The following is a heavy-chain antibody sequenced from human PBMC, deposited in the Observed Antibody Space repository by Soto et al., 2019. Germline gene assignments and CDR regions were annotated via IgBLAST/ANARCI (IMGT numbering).Heavy chain of an antibody. V-gene: IGHV1-46*01. CDR3: ARDLAAAAY. CDR2: INPLPTSGST. J-gene: IGHJ4*02. Sequence: QVQLVQSGAEVKKPGASVKVSCKASGYIFTNYYIHWVRQAPGQGLEWMAIINPLPTSGSTNYAQKFQGRVTVTRDTSTSTLYLELSSLRSDDTAVYYCARDLAAAAYWGQGTLVTVSS. CDR1: GYIFTNYY. D-gene: IGHD6-13*01.